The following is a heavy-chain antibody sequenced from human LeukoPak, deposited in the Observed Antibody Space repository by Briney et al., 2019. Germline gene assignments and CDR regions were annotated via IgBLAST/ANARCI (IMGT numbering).Heavy chain of an antibody. CDR1: GFTFSSYA. CDR2: ISGSGDST. D-gene: IGHD6-19*01. V-gene: IGHV3-23*01. J-gene: IGHJ3*02. CDR3: AKRAVAGTGRGFDI. Sequence: GGSLRLSCAASGFTFSSYATNWVRQAPGKGLEWVSLISGSGDSTDYADSVKGRFTISRDNSKNTLYLQINSLRADDTAVYYCAKRAVAGTGRGFDIWGQGTLVTVSS.